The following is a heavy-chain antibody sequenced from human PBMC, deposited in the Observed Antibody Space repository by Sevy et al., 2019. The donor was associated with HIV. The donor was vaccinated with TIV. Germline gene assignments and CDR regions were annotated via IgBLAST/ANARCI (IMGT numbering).Heavy chain of an antibody. CDR3: ARGNSGSFDY. CDR1: GFSFSNYW. D-gene: IGHD3-22*01. Sequence: GGSLRLSCAASGFSFSNYWMHWVRQAPGKGLEWVPNIKQDESEKYYVASVKGRFTISRDNAKNSLYLQMNSLRPEDTAVYYCARGNSGSFDYWGQGTLVTVSS. J-gene: IGHJ4*02. CDR2: IKQDESEK. V-gene: IGHV3-7*04.